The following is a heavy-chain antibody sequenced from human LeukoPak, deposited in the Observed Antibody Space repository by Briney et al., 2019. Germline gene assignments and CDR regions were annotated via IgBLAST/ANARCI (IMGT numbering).Heavy chain of an antibody. CDR2: IYPGDSDT. Sequence: GESLKISCKGSGYSFTSYWVGWVRQMPGKGLEWMGIIYPGDSDTRYSPSFQGQVTISADKSISTAYPQWSSLKASDTAMYYCARHVPLDAFDLWGRGTLVTVSS. CDR1: GYSFTSYW. V-gene: IGHV5-51*01. CDR3: ARHVPLDAFDL. J-gene: IGHJ2*01.